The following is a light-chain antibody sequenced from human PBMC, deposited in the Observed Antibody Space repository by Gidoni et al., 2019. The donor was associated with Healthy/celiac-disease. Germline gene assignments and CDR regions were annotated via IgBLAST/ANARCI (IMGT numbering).Light chain of an antibody. CDR3: QQYNNWPLT. J-gene: IGKJ4*01. CDR1: QSVRSN. V-gene: IGKV3-15*01. Sequence: IVMTQSPATLSVSPGERANLSCRARQSVRSNLAWYQQKPGQAPRLLIYGASTRATGIPARFSGSGSGTEFTLTISSLQSEDFAVYYCQQYNNWPLTFGGGTKVEIK. CDR2: GAS.